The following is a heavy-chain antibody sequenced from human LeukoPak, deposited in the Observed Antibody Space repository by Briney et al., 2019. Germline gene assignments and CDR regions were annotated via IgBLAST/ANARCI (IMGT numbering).Heavy chain of an antibody. CDR1: GGTFSSYA. D-gene: IGHD5-24*01. CDR2: IIPIFGTA. CDR3: ARALTDGYNQPPYYYYMDV. Sequence: ASVKVSCKASGGTFSSYAISWVRQAPGQGLEWMGGIIPIFGTANYAQKFQGRVTITADESTSTAYMELSSLRSEDTAVYYCARALTDGYNQPPYYYYMDVWGKGTTVTISS. V-gene: IGHV1-69*13. J-gene: IGHJ6*03.